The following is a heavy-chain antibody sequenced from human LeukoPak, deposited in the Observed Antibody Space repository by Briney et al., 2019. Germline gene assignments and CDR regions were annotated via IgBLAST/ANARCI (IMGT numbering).Heavy chain of an antibody. CDR2: IKQDGNEK. J-gene: IGHJ4*02. Sequence: GGSLRLSCAASGFTFSNYWMTWVRQAPGKGLEWVASIKQDGNEKQYVDSVKARFTVSRDNARKSLFLQMNSLRAEDTAVYYCARDLRLRYCSSTTCPGVDYWGQGTLVTVSS. CDR1: GFTFSNYW. V-gene: IGHV3-7*01. D-gene: IGHD2-2*01. CDR3: ARDLRLRYCSSTTCPGVDY.